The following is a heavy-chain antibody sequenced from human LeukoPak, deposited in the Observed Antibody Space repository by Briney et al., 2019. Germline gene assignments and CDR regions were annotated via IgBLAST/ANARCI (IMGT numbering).Heavy chain of an antibody. J-gene: IGHJ6*03. CDR1: GGSISSSSYY. CDR3: ARAVVAATFYYYYYYMDV. V-gene: IGHV4-39*01. CDR2: IYYSGST. D-gene: IGHD2-15*01. Sequence: SETLSLTCTVSGGSISSSSYYWGWIRQPPGKGLEWIGSIYYSGSTYYNPSLKSRVTISVDTSKNQFSLKLTSVTAADTAVYYCARAVVAATFYYYYYYMDVWGKGTTVTVFS.